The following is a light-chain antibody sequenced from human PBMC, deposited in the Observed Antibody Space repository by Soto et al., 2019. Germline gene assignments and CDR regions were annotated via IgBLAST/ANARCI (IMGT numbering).Light chain of an antibody. CDR3: QVWDTSRGHWV. CDR2: HDS. CDR1: NIGSRS. V-gene: IGLV3-21*01. J-gene: IGLJ3*02. Sequence: SSELTQPPSVSVAPGKTARITCGGNNIGSRSVHWYQQKPGQAPVMVIYHDSDRPSGIPERFSGSNSGNTATLTISRVEAGDEADYYCQVWDTSRGHWVFGGGTKVTVL.